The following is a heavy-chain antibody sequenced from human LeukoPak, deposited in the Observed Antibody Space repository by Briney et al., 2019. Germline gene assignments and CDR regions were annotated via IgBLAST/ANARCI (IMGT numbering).Heavy chain of an antibody. CDR1: GGTFSSYA. J-gene: IGHJ6*03. Sequence: GASVKVSCKASGGTFSSYAISWVRQAPGQGLEWMGRIIPIFGTANYAQKFQGRVTITADKSTSTAYMELSSLRSGDTAVYYCARSTGIADRGYYYYYMDVWGKGTTVTVSS. CDR2: IIPIFGTA. V-gene: IGHV1-69*06. CDR3: ARSTGIADRGYYYYYMDV. D-gene: IGHD6-13*01.